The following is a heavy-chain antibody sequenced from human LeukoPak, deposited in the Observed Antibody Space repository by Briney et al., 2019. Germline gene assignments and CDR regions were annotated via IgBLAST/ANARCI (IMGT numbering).Heavy chain of an antibody. J-gene: IGHJ4*02. Sequence: PSDTLSLTCAVYGGSFSGYYWSWIRQPPGKGLEWIGEINHSGSTNYNPSLKSRVTISVDTPKNQFSLKLSSVTAADTAVYYCACPSRDVYNCLDYWGQGTLVTVSS. CDR1: GGSFSGYY. CDR2: INHSGST. D-gene: IGHD5-24*01. CDR3: ACPSRDVYNCLDY. V-gene: IGHV4-34*01.